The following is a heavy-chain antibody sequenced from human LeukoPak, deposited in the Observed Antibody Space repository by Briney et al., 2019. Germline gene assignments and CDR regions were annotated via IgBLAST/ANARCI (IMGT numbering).Heavy chain of an antibody. CDR2: ISAYNGNT. CDR1: AYTFSNYG. J-gene: IGHJ4*02. D-gene: IGHD3-10*01. Sequence: ASVKVSCKTSAYTFSNYGFNWVRQAPGQGLEWMGWISAYNGNTKYAQRFQGRFTMTTDTSTSTAYMELRSLTSDDTAVYYCAKYLDGSGSYYTDYWGQRTLVTVSS. V-gene: IGHV1-18*01. CDR3: AKYLDGSGSYYTDY.